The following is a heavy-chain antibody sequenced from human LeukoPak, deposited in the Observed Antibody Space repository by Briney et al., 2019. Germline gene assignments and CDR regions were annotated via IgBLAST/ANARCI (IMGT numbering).Heavy chain of an antibody. Sequence: SETLSLTCIVSGGSISSYYWSWIRQPAGKGLEWIGRIYSSGRTNYNASLKSRVTMSVDTSKSQFSLKLSSVTAADTAVYYCARGGGIPDPDYYYYYYMDVWGKGTTVTVSS. J-gene: IGHJ6*03. CDR1: GGSISSYY. CDR2: IYSSGRT. V-gene: IGHV4-4*07. D-gene: IGHD2-2*02. CDR3: ARGGGIPDPDYYYYYYMDV.